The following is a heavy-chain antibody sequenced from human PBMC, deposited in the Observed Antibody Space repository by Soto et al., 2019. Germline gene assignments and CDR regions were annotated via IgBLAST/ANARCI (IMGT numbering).Heavy chain of an antibody. D-gene: IGHD6-6*01. V-gene: IGHV3-21*01. CDR3: ARDAVEYSSSPPFFDY. CDR2: ISSSSSYI. Sequence: GGSLRLSCAASGFTFSSYSMNWVRQAPGKGLEWVSSISSSSSYIYYADSVKGRFTISRDNAKNSLYLQMNSLRAEDTAVYYCARDAVEYSSSPPFFDYWGQGTLVTVSS. CDR1: GFTFSSYS. J-gene: IGHJ4*02.